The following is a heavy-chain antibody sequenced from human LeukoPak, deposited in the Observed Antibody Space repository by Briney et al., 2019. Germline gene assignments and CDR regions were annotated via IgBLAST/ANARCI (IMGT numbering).Heavy chain of an antibody. CDR2: ISGSGGAT. V-gene: IGHV3-23*01. CDR1: GFTFSSYA. CDR3: AKSRSSGLDASDI. J-gene: IGHJ3*02. D-gene: IGHD3-22*01. Sequence: GGSLRLSCVASGFTFSSYAMSWVRQSPGKGLEWVSGISGSGGATYSADSVKGRFTISRDNSKNTLYLQMNSLRAEDTAVYYCAKSRSSGLDASDIWGQGTMVTVSS.